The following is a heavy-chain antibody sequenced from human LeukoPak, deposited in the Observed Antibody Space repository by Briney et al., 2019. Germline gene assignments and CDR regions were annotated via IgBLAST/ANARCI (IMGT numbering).Heavy chain of an antibody. Sequence: PSETLSLTCTVSGGSISSGSYYWSWIRQPAGKGLEWIGRIYTSGSTNYNPSLKSRVTISVDTSKNQFSLKLSSVTAADTAVYYCAREVILEWSKGWYFDYWGQGTLVTVSS. D-gene: IGHD3-3*01. J-gene: IGHJ4*02. V-gene: IGHV4-61*02. CDR1: GGSISSGSYY. CDR3: AREVILEWSKGWYFDY. CDR2: IYTSGST.